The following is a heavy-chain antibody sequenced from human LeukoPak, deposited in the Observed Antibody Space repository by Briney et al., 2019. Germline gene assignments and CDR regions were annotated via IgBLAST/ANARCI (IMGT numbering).Heavy chain of an antibody. J-gene: IGHJ4*02. D-gene: IGHD3-10*01. CDR1: GGSISSSSYY. CDR3: ASLLLWFGEFNEYNPPDY. CDR2: IYYSGST. V-gene: IGHV4-39*07. Sequence: SETLSLTCTVSGGSISSSSYYWGWIRQPPGKGLEWIGSIYYSGSTYYNPSLKSRATISVDTSKNQFSLKLSSVTAADTAVYYCASLLLWFGEFNEYNPPDYWGQGTPVTVSS.